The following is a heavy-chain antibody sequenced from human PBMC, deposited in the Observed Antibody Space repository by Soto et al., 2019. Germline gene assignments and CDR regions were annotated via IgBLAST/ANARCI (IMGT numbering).Heavy chain of an antibody. CDR2: VKQDGSER. CDR1: GFIFSDYW. D-gene: IGHD2-15*01. V-gene: IGHV3-7*05. CDR3: ARERVVVPATIFYYYALDV. Sequence: GGSLRLSCAASGFIFSDYWMSWVRQAPGKGLEWVANVKQDGSERYYVDSVKGRFTISRDNAKNSLYLQMNSLRAEDTAVYYCARERVVVPATIFYYYALDVWGQGTTVTV. J-gene: IGHJ6*02.